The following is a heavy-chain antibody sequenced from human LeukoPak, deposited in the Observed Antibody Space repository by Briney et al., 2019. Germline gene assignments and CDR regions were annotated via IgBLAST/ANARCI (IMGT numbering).Heavy chain of an antibody. D-gene: IGHD4-17*01. V-gene: IGHV4-30-2*01. CDR1: GGSISSGGYS. CDR3: ARTTTVTFWFDP. Sequence: PSQTLSLTCAVSGGSISSGGYSWSWIRQPPGKGLEWIGYIYHSGSTYYNPSLKSRVTISVDRSKNQISLKLSSVTAADTAVYYCARTTTVTFWFDPWGQGTLVTVSS. J-gene: IGHJ5*02. CDR2: IYHSGST.